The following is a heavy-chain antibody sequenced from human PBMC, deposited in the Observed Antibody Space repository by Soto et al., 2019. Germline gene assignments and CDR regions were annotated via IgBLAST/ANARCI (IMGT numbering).Heavy chain of an antibody. V-gene: IGHV3-30*18. J-gene: IGHJ4*02. CDR1: GFTFSDYG. CDR2: ISYDGSNE. D-gene: IGHD1-26*01. Sequence: QVDLVESGGGVVQPGRSLRLSCAASGFTFSDYGMHWVRQAPGEGLEWVTFISYDGSNEYYADSVKGRFTVSRDNSENTLHLQIYSLIPEDAALYYCAKGYGLYSGSYTGVIDYWGQGTLVTVSA. CDR3: AKGYGLYSGSYTGVIDY.